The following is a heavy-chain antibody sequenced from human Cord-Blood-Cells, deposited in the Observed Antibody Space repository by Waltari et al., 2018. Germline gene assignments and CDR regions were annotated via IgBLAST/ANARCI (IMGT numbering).Heavy chain of an antibody. CDR2: INHSGST. CDR3: ARTGYSSGWSDAFDI. D-gene: IGHD6-19*01. Sequence: QVQLQQWGAGLLKPSGTLSPPGAGYGWSFRGYYWRWDRQPPGKGLEWIGEINHSGSTNYNPSLKSRVTISVDTSKNQFSLKLNSVTAADTAVYYCARTGYSSGWSDAFDIWGQGTMVTVSS. J-gene: IGHJ3*02. V-gene: IGHV4-34*01. CDR1: GWSFRGYY.